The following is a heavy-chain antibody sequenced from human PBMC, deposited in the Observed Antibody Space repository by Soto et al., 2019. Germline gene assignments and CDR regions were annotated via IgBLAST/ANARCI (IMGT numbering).Heavy chain of an antibody. CDR3: ARSDDSTSYPLDL. CDR2: ISTYSGDT. J-gene: IGHJ5*02. D-gene: IGHD4-4*01. V-gene: IGHV1-18*01. Sequence: ASVKVSCKASGYTFFTYDISWVRQAPGQGLEWMGWISTYSGDTKYAQKFQGRVTMTTDTSTTTAYLELRSLRHGDTAVYFCARSDDSTSYPLDLWGPGTLVTVSS. CDR1: GYTFFTYD.